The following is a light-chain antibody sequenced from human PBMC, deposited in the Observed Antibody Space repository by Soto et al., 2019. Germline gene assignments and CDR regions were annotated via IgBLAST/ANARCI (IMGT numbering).Light chain of an antibody. CDR1: QTLLYTSDNKNY. Sequence: DIVMTQSPESLAVSLGERATINCKSSQTLLYTSDNKNYLAWYQHKPGQSPKLLIYWASTRESGVPDRFSGSGSGTDFTLTISTLQADDVAVYYCQQYYDSPRTFGQGTKVEI. CDR3: QQYYDSPRT. J-gene: IGKJ1*01. V-gene: IGKV4-1*01. CDR2: WAS.